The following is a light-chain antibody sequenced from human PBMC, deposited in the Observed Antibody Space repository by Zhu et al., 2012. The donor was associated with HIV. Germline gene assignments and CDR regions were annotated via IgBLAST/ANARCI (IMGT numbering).Light chain of an antibody. CDR2: GAS. V-gene: IGKV3-15*01. CDR3: QQYNNWPLS. Sequence: VVMTQSPATLSVSPGERVTLSCRASQSVGTNLAWYQQKPGQALRLLIYGASTRATGVPARFSGSGSGTEFTLTISSLQSEDFAVYYCQQYNNWPLSFGGGTKVEIK. J-gene: IGKJ4*01. CDR1: QSVGTN.